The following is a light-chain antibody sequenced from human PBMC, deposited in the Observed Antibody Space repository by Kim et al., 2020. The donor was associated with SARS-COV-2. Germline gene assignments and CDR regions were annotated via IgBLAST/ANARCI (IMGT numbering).Light chain of an antibody. CDR1: SSDGGGYKY. CDR3: SSHTDNDNLM. CDR2: EVS. V-gene: IGLV2-8*01. J-gene: IGLJ3*02. Sequence: AGTISCTGTSSDGGGYKYVSWYQQHPGKAPKLMIFEVSKRPSGVPDRFSGSKSGNTAFLTVSGLQAEDEADYYCSSHTDNDNLMFGGGTQLTVL.